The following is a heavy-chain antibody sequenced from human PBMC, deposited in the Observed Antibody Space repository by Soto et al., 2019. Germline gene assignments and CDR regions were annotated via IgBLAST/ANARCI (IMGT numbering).Heavy chain of an antibody. CDR1: GGSISSGGYY. Sequence: SETLSLTCTVSGGSISSGGYYWSWIRQHPGKGLEWIGYIYYSGSTYYNPSLKSRVTISVDTSKNQFSLKLSSVTAADTALYYCARVAYTSRATPWFDCWGQGTLVTVSS. D-gene: IGHD3-16*01. V-gene: IGHV4-31*03. CDR3: ARVAYTSRATPWFDC. CDR2: IYYSGST. J-gene: IGHJ5*01.